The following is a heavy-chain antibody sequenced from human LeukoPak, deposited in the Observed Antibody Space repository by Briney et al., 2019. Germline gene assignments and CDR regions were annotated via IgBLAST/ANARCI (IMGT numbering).Heavy chain of an antibody. CDR1: GGSFSGYY. Sequence: SETLSLTCAVYGGSFSGYYWSWLRQPPGKGLEWIGEINHSGSTNYNPSLKSRVTISVDTSKNQFSLKLSSVTAADTAVYYCARGGYCSSTSCYRHKFDYWGQGTLVTVSS. D-gene: IGHD2-2*01. V-gene: IGHV4-34*01. CDR3: ARGGYCSSTSCYRHKFDY. CDR2: INHSGST. J-gene: IGHJ4*02.